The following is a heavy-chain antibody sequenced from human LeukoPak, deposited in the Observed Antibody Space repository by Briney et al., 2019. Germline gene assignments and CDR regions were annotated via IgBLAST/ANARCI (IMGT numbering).Heavy chain of an antibody. CDR2: ISGSGANT. Sequence: PSETLSLSCAASGLTFSSDAFSCVRRHPGKGRQGVSAISGSGANTYYTPSVKGRFTISRDNSKNTLYLKMNSLRAEDTAVYYCAKASPSGSCYFDHWVRGTLVSVS. CDR3: AKASPSGSCYFDH. V-gene: IGHV3-23*01. J-gene: IGHJ4*02. CDR1: GLTFSSDA. D-gene: IGHD1-26*01.